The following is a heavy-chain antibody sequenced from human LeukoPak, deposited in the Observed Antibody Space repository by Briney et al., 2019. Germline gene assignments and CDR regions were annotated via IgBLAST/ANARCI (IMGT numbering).Heavy chain of an antibody. CDR3: AKGHCSSTSCYGQY. CDR1: GFTFSSYG. CDR2: ISYDGSNK. Sequence: GGSLRLSCAASGFTFSSYGMHWVRQAPGKGLEWVAVISYDGSNKYYADSVKGRFTISRDNSKNTLYLQMNSLGAEDTAVYYCAKGHCSSTSCYGQYWGQGTLVTVSS. J-gene: IGHJ4*02. V-gene: IGHV3-30*18. D-gene: IGHD2-2*01.